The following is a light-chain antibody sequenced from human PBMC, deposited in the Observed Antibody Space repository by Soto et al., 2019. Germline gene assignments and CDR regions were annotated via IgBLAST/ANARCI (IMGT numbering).Light chain of an antibody. V-gene: IGLV2-11*01. CDR2: DVS. Sequence: QSALTQPRSVSGSPGQSVAISCTGTSSDVGGYNCVSWYRQHPGKAPKLIIYDVSKRPSGVPDRFSGSKSGNTASLTISGLQAEDEADYYCCSYAGSYIVVIGGGTKLTVL. CDR3: CSYAGSYIVV. CDR1: SSDVGGYNC. J-gene: IGLJ2*01.